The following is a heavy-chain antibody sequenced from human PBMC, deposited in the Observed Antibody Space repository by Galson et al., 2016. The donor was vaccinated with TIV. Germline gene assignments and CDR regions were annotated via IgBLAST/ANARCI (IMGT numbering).Heavy chain of an antibody. CDR3: ARATPPVFRIIMTLDF. J-gene: IGHJ4*02. Sequence: CAISGDSVSSNSAAWNWLRQSPSRGLEWLGRTFYRSKWYNDYAPSVKSRITINPDTSKDQSSLQLNSVTPEDTAVYYCARATPPVFRIIMTLDFWCQGTLVTVSS. CDR1: GDSVSSNSAA. D-gene: IGHD3-16*01. CDR2: TFYRSKWYN. V-gene: IGHV6-1*01.